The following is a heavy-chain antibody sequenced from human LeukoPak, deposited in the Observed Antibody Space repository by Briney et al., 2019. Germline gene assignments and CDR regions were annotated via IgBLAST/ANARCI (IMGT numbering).Heavy chain of an antibody. D-gene: IGHD6-19*01. CDR3: ARDRVGSGWPRPWYFEF. V-gene: IGHV1-2*02. CDR2: INPNNGAT. J-gene: IGHJ4*02. Sequence: ASVKVSCKPSGYTFTGYYLHWVRQAPRQGLEWLVWINPNNGATIYAEKFQCRLTMTRDTSIDTAYMEMRSLRSDDTAVYYCARDRVGSGWPRPWYFEFWGQGTLITVSS. CDR1: GYTFTGYY.